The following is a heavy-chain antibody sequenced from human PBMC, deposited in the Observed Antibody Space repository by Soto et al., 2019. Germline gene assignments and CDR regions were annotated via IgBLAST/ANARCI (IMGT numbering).Heavy chain of an antibody. D-gene: IGHD1-1*01. J-gene: IGHJ4*02. V-gene: IGHV3-11*05. CDR3: ARSWNDVGGFDY. Sequence: QVQLVESGGGLVKPGGSLRLSCAASGFTVSDYYMSWIRQAPGTGLEWVSYISSSSSYTNYADSVKGRFTISRDNAKNSLYLQMNSLRAEDTAVYYCARSWNDVGGFDYWGQGTLVTVSS. CDR1: GFTVSDYY. CDR2: ISSSSSYT.